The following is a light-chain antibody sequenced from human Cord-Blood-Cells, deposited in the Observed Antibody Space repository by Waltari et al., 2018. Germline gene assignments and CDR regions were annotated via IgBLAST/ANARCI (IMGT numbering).Light chain of an antibody. CDR2: GAS. V-gene: IGKV3-15*01. J-gene: IGKJ2*03. Sequence: EIVMTQSPATLSVSPGERATLSCRASQSVRSNLAWYQQKPGQAPRLRIYGASTRATGIPARFSGSGSGTEFTLTISSLQYEDFAVYYCQQYNNWYSFGQGTKLEIK. CDR1: QSVRSN. CDR3: QQYNNWYS.